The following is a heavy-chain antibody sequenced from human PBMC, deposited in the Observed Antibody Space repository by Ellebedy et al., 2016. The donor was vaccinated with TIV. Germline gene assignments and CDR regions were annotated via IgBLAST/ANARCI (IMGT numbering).Heavy chain of an antibody. V-gene: IGHV3-30*18. CDR1: GFTFSSYG. CDR2: ISYDGSNK. CDR3: AKQYYYDSSGYRYFDY. Sequence: GESLKISCAASGFTFSSYGMHWVRQAPGKGLEWVAVISYDGSNKYYADSVKGRFTISRDNSKNTLYLQMNSLRAEDTAVYYCAKQYYYDSSGYRYFDYWGQGTLVTVSS. J-gene: IGHJ4*02. D-gene: IGHD3-22*01.